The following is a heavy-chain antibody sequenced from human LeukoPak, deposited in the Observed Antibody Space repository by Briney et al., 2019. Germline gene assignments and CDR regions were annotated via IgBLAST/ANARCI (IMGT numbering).Heavy chain of an antibody. CDR1: GYSISSGYY. Sequence: SETLSLTCTVSGYSISSGYYWGWIRQSPGKGLEWIGSIYHSGSTYYNPSLKSRVTISLDTSKNLFSLKMSSVTAADTAVYYCARLSVAARHIDYYMDVWGKGTTVTISS. J-gene: IGHJ6*03. V-gene: IGHV4-38-2*02. D-gene: IGHD6-6*01. CDR2: IYHSGST. CDR3: ARLSVAARHIDYYMDV.